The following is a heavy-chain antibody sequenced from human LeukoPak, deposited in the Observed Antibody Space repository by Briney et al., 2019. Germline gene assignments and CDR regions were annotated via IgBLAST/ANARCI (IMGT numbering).Heavy chain of an antibody. V-gene: IGHV1-2*02. Sequence: GASVKVSRKASGYTFTGYYMHWVRQAPGQGLEWMGWINPNSGGTNYAQKFQGRVTMTGDTSISTAYMELSRLRSDDTAVYYCARDRVPVAVTTVYYYMDIWGKGTTVTVSS. CDR3: ARDRVPVAVTTVYYYMDI. D-gene: IGHD4-11*01. CDR2: INPNSGGT. J-gene: IGHJ6*03. CDR1: GYTFTGYY.